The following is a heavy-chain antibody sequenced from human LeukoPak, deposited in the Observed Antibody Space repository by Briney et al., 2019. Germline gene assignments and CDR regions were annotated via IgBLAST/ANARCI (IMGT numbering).Heavy chain of an antibody. D-gene: IGHD3-22*01. Sequence: KSSETLSLTCTVSGGSISSGGYYWSWIRQHPGKGLEWIGYIYYSGSTYYNPSLKSRVTISVDTSKNQFSLKLSSVTAADTAVYYCARGPSYYYDSSGPHVSSWFDPWGQGTLVTVSS. V-gene: IGHV4-31*03. J-gene: IGHJ5*02. CDR2: IYYSGST. CDR3: ARGPSYYYDSSGPHVSSWFDP. CDR1: GGSISSGGYY.